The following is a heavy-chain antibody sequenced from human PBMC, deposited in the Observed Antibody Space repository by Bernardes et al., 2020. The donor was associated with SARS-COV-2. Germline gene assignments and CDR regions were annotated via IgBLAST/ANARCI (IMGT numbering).Heavy chain of an antibody. V-gene: IGHV4-39*02. D-gene: IGHD4-17*01. CDR1: GCTISSIRYY. J-gene: IGHJ4*02. Sequence: SEPLSLTCTVSGCTISSIRYYWGWLRQPPGTGLDWIRSFYYTWSTSYNPSLNPSLKSRVTISIDTSKNPFSLNLSSVTAADTAVYYCVSLPREYGANRGQGTLGTVTS. CDR3: VSLPREYGAN. CDR2: FYYTWST.